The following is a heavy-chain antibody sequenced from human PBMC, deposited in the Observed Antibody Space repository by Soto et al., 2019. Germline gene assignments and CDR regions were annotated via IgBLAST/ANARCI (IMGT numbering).Heavy chain of an antibody. CDR3: SKFNYCNSVRYLQH. Sequence: DSLKISCESSGYTFANSLNGWVRQVPGKGLELVAIIYPSDSRTIYSPSFQVQVTISADKSISTDYLQWTSLKASDNTIYYCSKFNYCNSVRYLQHWGQGTLVTVSS. CDR2: IYPSDSRT. J-gene: IGHJ1*01. D-gene: IGHD1-1*01. CDR1: GYTFANSL. V-gene: IGHV5-51*01.